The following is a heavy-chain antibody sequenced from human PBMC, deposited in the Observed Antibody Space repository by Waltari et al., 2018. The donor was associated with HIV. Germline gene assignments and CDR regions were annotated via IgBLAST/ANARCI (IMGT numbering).Heavy chain of an antibody. CDR1: GGSISSGSYY. Sequence: QVQLQESGPGLVKPSQTLSLTCTVSGGSISSGSYYWSWIRQPAGKGLEWIGRIYTSGSTNYNPPLKSRVTISVDTSKNQFSLKLSSVTAADTAVYYCATGVGALDYWGQGTLVTVSS. D-gene: IGHD1-26*01. J-gene: IGHJ4*02. V-gene: IGHV4-61*02. CDR2: IYTSGST. CDR3: ATGVGALDY.